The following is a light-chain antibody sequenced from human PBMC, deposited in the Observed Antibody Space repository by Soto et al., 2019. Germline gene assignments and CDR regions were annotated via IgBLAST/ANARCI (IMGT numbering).Light chain of an antibody. CDR3: QHYDSLPIT. CDR2: GAS. CDR1: QSVSSSY. V-gene: IGKV3-20*01. Sequence: EIVLTQSPGTLPLSPGERATLSCRASQSVSSSYLAWYQQKPGQPPRLLIYGASSRATGIPDRFSGSGSGTDFTLTISRLEPEDFAVFYCQHYDSLPITFGQGTRLEIK. J-gene: IGKJ5*01.